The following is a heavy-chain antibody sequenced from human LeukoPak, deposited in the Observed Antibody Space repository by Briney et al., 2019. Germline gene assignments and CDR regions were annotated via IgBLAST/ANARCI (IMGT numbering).Heavy chain of an antibody. D-gene: IGHD3-3*01. Sequence: GESLKISCKGSGYSFTSYWIGWVRQMPGKGLEWMGIIYPDDSETRYSPSFQGQVTISADKSISTAYLQWSSLKASDTAMHYCARQDGRLSTIFGVVIIDRHFDYWGQGTLVTVSS. CDR1: GYSFTSYW. V-gene: IGHV5-51*01. CDR2: IYPDDSET. CDR3: ARQDGRLSTIFGVVIIDRHFDY. J-gene: IGHJ4*02.